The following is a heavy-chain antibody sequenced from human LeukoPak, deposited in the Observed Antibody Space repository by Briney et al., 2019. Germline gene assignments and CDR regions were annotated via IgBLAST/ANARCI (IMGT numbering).Heavy chain of an antibody. J-gene: IGHJ1*01. V-gene: IGHV3-30*04. Sequence: LPGRSLRLSCAASGFTFSSYAMHWVRQAPGKGLEWVAVISYDGSNKYYADSVKGRFTISRDNSKNTLYLQMNSLSAEDTAVYYCARGRGWYCSSTSCQRFAEYFQHWGQGTLVTVSS. CDR2: ISYDGSNK. D-gene: IGHD2-2*01. CDR1: GFTFSSYA. CDR3: ARGRGWYCSSTSCQRFAEYFQH.